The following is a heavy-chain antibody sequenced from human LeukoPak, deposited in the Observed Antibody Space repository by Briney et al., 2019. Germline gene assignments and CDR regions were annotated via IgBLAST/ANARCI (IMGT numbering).Heavy chain of an antibody. CDR1: GFTFSSYS. CDR3: ARDSAAAGIVLDY. D-gene: IGHD6-13*01. J-gene: IGHJ4*02. V-gene: IGHV3-21*01. Sequence: SGGSLRLSCAPSGFTFSSYSMNWVRQAPGKGLEWVSSISSSSSYIYYADSVKGRFTISRDNAKNSLYLQMNSLRAEDTAVYYCARDSAAAGIVLDYWGQGTLVTVSS. CDR2: ISSSSSYI.